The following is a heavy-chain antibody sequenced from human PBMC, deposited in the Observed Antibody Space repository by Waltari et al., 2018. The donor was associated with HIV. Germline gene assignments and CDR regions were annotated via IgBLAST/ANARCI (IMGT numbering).Heavy chain of an antibody. J-gene: IGHJ6*02. CDR3: HRRGKLFRGVVDLDV. CDR1: GFSFSGSD. Sequence: EVQLVQSGGDLVQPGGSLKVSCAASGFSFSGSDIHWVRQASGKGLEVLGRIRTRADRFATAYVASVKGRFIMSRDDSESKSYLQMSSLKIEDTAVYYCHRRGKLFRGVVDLDVWGQGTTVIVSS. V-gene: IGHV3-73*01. D-gene: IGHD3-10*01. CDR2: IRTRADRFAT.